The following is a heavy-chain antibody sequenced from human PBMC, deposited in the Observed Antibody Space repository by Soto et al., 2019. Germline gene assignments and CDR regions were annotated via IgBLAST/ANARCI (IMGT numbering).Heavy chain of an antibody. CDR1: GFTFSSYW. J-gene: IGHJ4*02. D-gene: IGHD6-13*01. Sequence: GGSLRLSCAASGFTFSSYWMHWVRQAPGKGLVWVSRINSDESSTNYADSVKGRFTISRDNSKNTLYLQMNSLRAEDTAVYYCAKDQGSSWYEIDYWGQGTLVTVSS. CDR2: INSDESST. CDR3: AKDQGSSWYEIDY. V-gene: IGHV3-74*01.